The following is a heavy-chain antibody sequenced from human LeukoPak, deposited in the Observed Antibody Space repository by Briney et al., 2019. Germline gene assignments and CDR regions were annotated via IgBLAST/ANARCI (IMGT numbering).Heavy chain of an antibody. V-gene: IGHV3-7*01. D-gene: IGHD6-19*01. CDR2: IKQDGREK. J-gene: IGHJ4*02. CDR1: GFTFSNYW. Sequence: GGSLRLSCAASGFTFSNYWRRWVRQAPGKGVEWGANIKQDGREKEYVDSGKGGFTSSRERARNSVYLKMKSQREEDTAVYFCARDPSGWSLFANWGQGTLVTVSS. CDR3: ARDPSGWSLFAN.